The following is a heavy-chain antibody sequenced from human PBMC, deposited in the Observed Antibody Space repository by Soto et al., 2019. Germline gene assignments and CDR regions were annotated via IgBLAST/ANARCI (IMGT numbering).Heavy chain of an antibody. CDR3: AKRDDRDYYYYMDV. CDR1: GFTFSSYA. J-gene: IGHJ6*03. V-gene: IGHV3-23*01. Sequence: EVQLLESGGGLVQPGGSLRLSCAASGFTFSSYARSWVRQAPGKGLEWVSAISGSGGSTYYADSVKGRFTISRDNSKNTLYLQMNSLRAEDTAVYYCAKRDDRDYYYYMDVWGKGTTVTVSS. CDR2: ISGSGGST.